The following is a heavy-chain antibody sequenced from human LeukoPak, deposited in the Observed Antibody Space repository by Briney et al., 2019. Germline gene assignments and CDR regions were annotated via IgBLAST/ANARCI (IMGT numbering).Heavy chain of an antibody. J-gene: IGHJ3*02. CDR2: IYTGGSM. CDR3: ARIEAGMDAFDI. CDR1: GFIVRSSY. Sequence: GGSLRLSCAGSGFIVRSSYMSWVRQAPGQGLEWVSVIYTGGSMYYADSVKGRFTISRDTSKSTLYLQMNSLRVEDTAVYYCARIEAGMDAFDIWGQGTMVTVSS. V-gene: IGHV3-66*01.